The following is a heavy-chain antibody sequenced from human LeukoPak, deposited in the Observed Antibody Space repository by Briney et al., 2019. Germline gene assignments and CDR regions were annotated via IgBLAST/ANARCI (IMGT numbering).Heavy chain of an antibody. D-gene: IGHD1-26*01. CDR2: IYNTGST. J-gene: IGHJ4*02. V-gene: IGHV3-53*01. CDR3: ARGLGGSYYEPIDY. CDR1: GFTVSSKD. Sequence: GGSLRLSCAASGFTVSSKDMSWVRQAPGKGLECVSIIYNTGSTYYADSVKGQFTISRDNSKNTVYLQMNSLRADDTAVYYCARGLGGSYYEPIDYWGQGTLVTVSS.